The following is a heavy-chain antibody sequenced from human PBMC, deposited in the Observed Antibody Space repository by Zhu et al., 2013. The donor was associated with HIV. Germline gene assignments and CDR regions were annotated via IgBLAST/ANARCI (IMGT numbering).Heavy chain of an antibody. V-gene: IGHV4-30-2*01. CDR1: GGSISSGGYS. D-gene: IGHD3-10*01. CDR3: ARSTMVPYYFDY. Sequence: QLQESGSGLVKPSQTLSLTCAVSGGSISSGGYSWSWIRQPPGKGLEWIGYIYHSGSTYYNPSLKSRVTISVDRSKNQFSLKLSSVTAADTAVYYCARSTMVPYYFDYWGQGTLVTVSS. J-gene: IGHJ4*02. CDR2: IYHSGST.